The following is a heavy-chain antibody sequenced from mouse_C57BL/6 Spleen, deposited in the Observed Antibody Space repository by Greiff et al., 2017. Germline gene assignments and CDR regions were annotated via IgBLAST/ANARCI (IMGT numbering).Heavy chain of an antibody. CDR3: ARGYGNYAMDY. J-gene: IGHJ4*01. CDR1: GYTFTSYG. CDR2: IYPRSGNT. V-gene: IGHV1-81*01. Sequence: QVQLQQSGAELARPGASVKLSCKASGYTFTSYGISWVKQRTGQGLEWIGEIYPRSGNTYYNEKFKGKATLTADKSSSTAYMELRSLTSEDSAVYFCARGYGNYAMDYWGQGTSVTVSS. D-gene: IGHD2-10*02.